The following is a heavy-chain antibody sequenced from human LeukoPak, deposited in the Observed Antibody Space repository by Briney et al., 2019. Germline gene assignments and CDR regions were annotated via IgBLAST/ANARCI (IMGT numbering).Heavy chain of an antibody. V-gene: IGHV4-34*01. CDR3: ARRLLRAAGRDNWFDP. J-gene: IGHJ5*02. CDR2: INHSGST. CDR1: GGSFSGYY. D-gene: IGHD6-13*01. Sequence: SETLSLTCAVYGGSFSGYYWSWIRQPPGKGLEWIGEINHSGSTNYNPSLKSRVTTSVDTSKNQFSLKLSSVTAADTAVYYCARRLLRAAGRDNWFDPWGQGTLVTVSS.